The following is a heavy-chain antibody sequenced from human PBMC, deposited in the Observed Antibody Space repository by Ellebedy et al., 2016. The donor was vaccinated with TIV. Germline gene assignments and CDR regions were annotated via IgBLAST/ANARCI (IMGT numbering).Heavy chain of an antibody. CDR3: ARGGVLLWFGEGYYFDY. Sequence: AASVKVSCKASGGTFSSYAISWVRQAPGQGLEWMGWISAYNGNTNYAQKLQGRVTMTTDTSTSTAYMELRSLRSDDTAVYYCARGGVLLWFGEGYYFDYWGQGTLVTVSS. J-gene: IGHJ4*02. V-gene: IGHV1-18*01. CDR1: GGTFSSYA. CDR2: ISAYNGNT. D-gene: IGHD3-10*01.